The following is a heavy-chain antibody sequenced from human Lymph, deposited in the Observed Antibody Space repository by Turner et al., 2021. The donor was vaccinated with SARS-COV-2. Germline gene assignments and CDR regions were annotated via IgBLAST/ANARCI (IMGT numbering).Heavy chain of an antibody. CDR3: AREGGGYLDY. CDR1: GFTFSSYA. D-gene: IGHD2-15*01. J-gene: IGHJ4*02. V-gene: IGHV3-30-3*01. Sequence: QVQLVESGGGVVQPGRSLILSCAASGFTFSSYAMHWVGQAPGKGLGWVAIISYDGSKKYYADSVKGRFTISRDNSKNTLYLQMNSLRAEDTAVYYCAREGGGYLDYWGQGTLVTVSS. CDR2: ISYDGSKK.